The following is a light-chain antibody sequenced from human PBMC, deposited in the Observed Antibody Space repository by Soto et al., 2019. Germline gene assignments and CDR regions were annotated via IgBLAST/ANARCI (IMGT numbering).Light chain of an antibody. J-gene: IGLJ3*02. CDR2: EVS. V-gene: IGLV2-8*01. CDR3: NSYAGNNHWV. Sequence: QSALTQPPASSGSPGQSVAISCTGTSSDVGGYNYVSWYQQHPGKAPKVMIYEVSKRPSGVPDRFSGSKSGNTASLTVSGLQAEDEADYDFNSYAGNNHWVFGGGTKLTV. CDR1: SSDVGGYNY.